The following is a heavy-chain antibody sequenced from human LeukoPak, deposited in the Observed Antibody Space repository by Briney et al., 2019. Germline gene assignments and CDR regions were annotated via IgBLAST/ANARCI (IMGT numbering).Heavy chain of an antibody. Sequence: PSETLSLTCTVSGGSISSSSYYWGWIRQPPGKGLEWIGSIYYSGSTYYNPSLKSRVTISVDTSKNQFSLKLSSVTAADTAVYYCARDGVGIAAAGKLGPNDYWGQGTLVTVSS. V-gene: IGHV4-39*07. CDR1: GGSISSSSYY. CDR3: ARDGVGIAAAGKLGPNDY. J-gene: IGHJ4*02. D-gene: IGHD6-13*01. CDR2: IYYSGST.